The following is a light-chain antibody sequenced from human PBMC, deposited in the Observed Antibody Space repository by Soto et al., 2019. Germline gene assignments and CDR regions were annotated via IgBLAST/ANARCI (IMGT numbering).Light chain of an antibody. Sequence: EIVLTQSPATLSLSPGERATLSCRASQSVNSNLAWYQQKPGQAPRLLIFDASNRATGIPARFSGSGPGTDFTLTISSLEPEDFAVYYCQQRSNSPPYTFGQGTKLEIK. CDR2: DAS. V-gene: IGKV3-11*01. CDR1: QSVNSN. CDR3: QQRSNSPPYT. J-gene: IGKJ2*01.